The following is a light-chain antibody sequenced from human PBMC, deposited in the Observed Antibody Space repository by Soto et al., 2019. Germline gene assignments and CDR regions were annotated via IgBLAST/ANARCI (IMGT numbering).Light chain of an antibody. J-gene: IGLJ1*01. CDR3: SSYTSSSTPYV. CDR2: DVS. Sequence: QSALTQPASVSGSPGQSITLSCTGTSSDVGGYNYVSWYQQHLGKAPKLMIYDVSNRPSGVSNRFSGSKSGNTASLTISGLQAEDEADYYCSSYTSSSTPYVFGTGTKVTVL. CDR1: SSDVGGYNY. V-gene: IGLV2-14*01.